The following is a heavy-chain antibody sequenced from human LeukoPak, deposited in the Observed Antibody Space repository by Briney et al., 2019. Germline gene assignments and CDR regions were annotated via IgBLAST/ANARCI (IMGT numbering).Heavy chain of an antibody. CDR2: INPNSGDT. Sequence: ASVKVSCKASGYTFTSYYMHWVRQAPGQGLEWMGWINPNSGDTYYAQKFQGRVTMTRDTSISTACLDLSRLRSDDTAVYYCTVRERDYWGQGTLVTVSS. CDR1: GYTFTSYY. CDR3: TVRERDY. D-gene: IGHD3-10*01. V-gene: IGHV1-2*02. J-gene: IGHJ4*02.